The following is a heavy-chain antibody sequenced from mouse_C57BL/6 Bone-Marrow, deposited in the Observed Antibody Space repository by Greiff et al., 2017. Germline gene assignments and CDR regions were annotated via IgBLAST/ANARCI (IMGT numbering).Heavy chain of an antibody. CDR1: GFTFSSYA. Sequence: EVQLVESGGGLVKPGGSLKLSCVASGFTFSSYAMSWVRQTPEKRLEWVATISDGGSYTYYPDNVKGRFTISRDNAKNNLYLQMSHLKSEDTAMYYCARDLFYYGSSWFAYWGQGTLVTVSA. CDR3: ARDLFYYGSSWFAY. V-gene: IGHV5-4*01. CDR2: ISDGGSYT. D-gene: IGHD1-1*01. J-gene: IGHJ3*01.